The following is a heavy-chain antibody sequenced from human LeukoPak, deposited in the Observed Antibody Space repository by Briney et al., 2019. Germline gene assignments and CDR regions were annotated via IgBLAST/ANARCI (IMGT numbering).Heavy chain of an antibody. V-gene: IGHV3-23*01. D-gene: IGHD2-2*01. Sequence: GGSLRLSCAASGFTFSSYAMSWVRQAPGKGLEWGSAISGSGGSTYYADSVKGRFTISRDNSKNRLYVQMNSLRAEDTAVYYCAKDWSGYYASLVGYWGQGTLVTVSS. CDR3: AKDWSGYYASLVGY. J-gene: IGHJ4*02. CDR1: GFTFSSYA. CDR2: ISGSGGST.